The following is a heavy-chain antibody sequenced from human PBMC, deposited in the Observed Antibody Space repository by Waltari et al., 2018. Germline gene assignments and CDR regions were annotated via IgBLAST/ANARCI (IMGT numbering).Heavy chain of an antibody. Sequence: QVQLQESDPGLVKPSQTLSLTCTVSGGSISSGSYYWSWIRQPAGKGLEWIGYIYTSGSTNYNPSLKSRVTISVDTSKNQFSLKLSSVTAADTAVYYCARRGSGVNWFDPWGQGTLVTVSS. D-gene: IGHD3-10*01. J-gene: IGHJ5*02. CDR1: GGSISSGSYY. CDR3: ARRGSGVNWFDP. V-gene: IGHV4-61*09. CDR2: IYTSGST.